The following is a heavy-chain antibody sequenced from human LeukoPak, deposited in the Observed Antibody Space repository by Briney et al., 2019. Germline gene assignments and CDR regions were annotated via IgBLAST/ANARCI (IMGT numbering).Heavy chain of an antibody. CDR2: IYYSGST. CDR1: GGSISSSRYY. J-gene: IGHJ4*02. Sequence: PSETLSLTCTVSGGSISSSRYYWGWIRQPPGKGLEWIGSIYYSGSTYYNPSLKSRVTISVDTSKNQFSLKLSSVTAADTAVYYCARDLSSGGYDNSGYPTPGYYFDYWGQGTLVTVSS. D-gene: IGHD3-22*01. V-gene: IGHV4-39*07. CDR3: ARDLSSGGYDNSGYPTPGYYFDY.